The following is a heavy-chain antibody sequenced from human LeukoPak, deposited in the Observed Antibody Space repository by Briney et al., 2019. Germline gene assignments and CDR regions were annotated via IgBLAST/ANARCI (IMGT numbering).Heavy chain of an antibody. J-gene: IGHJ4*02. CDR3: AKSFGPVIAAAGTGAD. Sequence: GGSLRLSCAVSGFTFSSYAMNWVRQAPGKGLEWVSVISGSGSSTYYADSVKGRFTISRDNSKNTLYLQMNSLRAEDTAVYYCAKSFGPVIAAAGTGADWGQGTLVTVSS. CDR1: GFTFSSYA. CDR2: ISGSGSST. D-gene: IGHD6-13*01. V-gene: IGHV3-23*01.